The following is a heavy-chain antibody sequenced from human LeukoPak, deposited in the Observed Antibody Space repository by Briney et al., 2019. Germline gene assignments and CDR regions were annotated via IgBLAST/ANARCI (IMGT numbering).Heavy chain of an antibody. CDR1: GYTFTSYA. CDR2: INTNTGNP. Sequence: ASVKVSCKASGYTFTSYAMDWVRQAPGQGLEWMGWINTNTGNPTYAQGFTGRFVFSLDTSVSTAYLQISSLKAEDTAVYYCARHRGPYSSRYDMDVWGQGTTLIVSS. CDR3: ARHRGPYSSRYDMDV. D-gene: IGHD6-19*01. V-gene: IGHV7-4-1*02. J-gene: IGHJ6*02.